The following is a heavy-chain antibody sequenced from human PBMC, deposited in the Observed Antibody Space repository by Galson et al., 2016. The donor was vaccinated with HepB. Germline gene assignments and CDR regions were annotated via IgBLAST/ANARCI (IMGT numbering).Heavy chain of an antibody. V-gene: IGHV3-21*01. D-gene: IGHD2-21*02. CDR2: IGSDTRYT. CDR1: GFKFISHA. CDR3: ARSGLTAEFDY. Sequence: SLRLSCAASGFKFISHALNWVRQAPGRGLEWISSIGSDTRYTYYADSVKGRFTVSRDNAKNSLYLLLNSLRADDTAVYYCARSGLTAEFDYGGQGTLVAVSS. J-gene: IGHJ4*02.